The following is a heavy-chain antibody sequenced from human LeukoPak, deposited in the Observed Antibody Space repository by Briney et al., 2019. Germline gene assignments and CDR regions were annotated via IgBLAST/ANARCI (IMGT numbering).Heavy chain of an antibody. CDR3: AREGRYYDSSGFDY. V-gene: IGHV4-39*07. CDR2: IYYSGST. J-gene: IGHJ4*02. CDR1: GGSISSSSYY. D-gene: IGHD3-22*01. Sequence: PSETLSLTCTVSGGSISSSSYYWGWIRQPPGKGLEWIGSIYYSGSTYYNPSLKSRVTISVDTSKNQFSLKLSSVTAADTAVYYCAREGRYYDSSGFDYWGQGTLVTVSS.